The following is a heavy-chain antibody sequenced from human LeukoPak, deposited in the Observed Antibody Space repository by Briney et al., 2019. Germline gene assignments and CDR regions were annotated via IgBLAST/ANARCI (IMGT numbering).Heavy chain of an antibody. Sequence: SETLSLTCTVSGGSISSSSYYWGWIRQPTGKGLEWIGSIYYSGSTYYNPSLKSRVTISVDTSKNQFSLKLSSVTAADTAVYYCARHRGYYRGEVDYWGQGTLVTVSS. CDR2: IYYSGST. CDR3: ARHRGYYRGEVDY. V-gene: IGHV4-39*01. J-gene: IGHJ4*02. D-gene: IGHD3-22*01. CDR1: GGSISSSSYY.